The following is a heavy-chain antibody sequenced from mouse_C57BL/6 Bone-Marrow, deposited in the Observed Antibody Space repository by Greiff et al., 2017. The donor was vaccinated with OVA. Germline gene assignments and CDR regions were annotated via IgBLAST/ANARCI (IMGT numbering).Heavy chain of an antibody. J-gene: IGHJ4*01. D-gene: IGHD2-3*01. V-gene: IGHV1-5*01. CDR3: TRGYYLYYYAMDY. CDR2: IYPGNSDT. CDR1: GYTFTSYW. Sequence: EVQPQQSGTVLARPGASVKMSCKTSGYTFTSYWMHWVKQRPGQGLEWIGAIYPGNSDTSYNQKFKGKAKLTAVTSASTAYMELSSLTNEDSAVYYCTRGYYLYYYAMDYWGQGTSVTVSS.